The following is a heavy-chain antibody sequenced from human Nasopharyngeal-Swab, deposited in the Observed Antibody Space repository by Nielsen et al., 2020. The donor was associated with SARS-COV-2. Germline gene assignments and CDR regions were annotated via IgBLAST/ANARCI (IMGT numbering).Heavy chain of an antibody. J-gene: IGHJ6*02. CDR3: ARDISSYGSFGYYYYYGMDV. V-gene: IGHV7-4-1*01. Sequence: ASVKVSCKASGYTFTSYAMNWVRQAPGQGLEWMGWINTNTGNPTYAQGFTGRFVFSLDTSVSTAYLQICSPKAEDTAVYYCARDISSYGSFGYYYYYGMDVWGQGTTVTVSS. CDR1: GYTFTSYA. CDR2: INTNTGNP. D-gene: IGHD5-18*01.